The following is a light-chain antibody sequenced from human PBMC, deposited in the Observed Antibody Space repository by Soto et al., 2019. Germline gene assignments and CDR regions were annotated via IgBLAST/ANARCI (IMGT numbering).Light chain of an antibody. Sequence: QSALTQPASVSGSHGQSITISCTGTSSDIGSYNLVSWYQQHPGKAPKVMIYDISKRPSGVSGRFSGSTSGNTASLTISGLQAEDEAHYYCCSYAGSGTLVFGGGTKLTVL. CDR3: CSYAGSGTLV. V-gene: IGLV2-23*02. J-gene: IGLJ3*02. CDR1: SSDIGSYNL. CDR2: DIS.